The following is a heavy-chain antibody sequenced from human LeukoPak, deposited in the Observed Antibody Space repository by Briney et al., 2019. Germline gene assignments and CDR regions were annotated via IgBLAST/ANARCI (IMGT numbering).Heavy chain of an antibody. CDR2: ISAYNGNT. CDR1: GSTFTSYG. V-gene: IGHV1-18*01. D-gene: IGHD3-16*02. Sequence: ASVKVSCKASGSTFTSYGISWVRQAPGQGLEWMGWISAYNGNTNYAQKLQGRVTMTTDTSTSTAYMELRSLRSDDTAVYYCARVYEYYDYVWGSYRQADYWGQGTLVTVSS. J-gene: IGHJ4*02. CDR3: ARVYEYYDYVWGSYRQADY.